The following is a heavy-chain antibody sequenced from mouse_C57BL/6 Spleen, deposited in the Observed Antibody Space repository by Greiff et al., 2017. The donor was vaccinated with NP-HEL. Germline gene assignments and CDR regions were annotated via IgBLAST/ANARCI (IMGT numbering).Heavy chain of an antibody. CDR3: ARWAGTDY. V-gene: IGHV1-4*01. Sequence: QVQLKESGAELARPGASVKMSCKASGYTFTSYTMHWVKQRPGQGLEWIGYINPSSGYTKYNQKFKDKATLTADKSSSTAYMQLSSLTSEDSAVYYCARWAGTDYWGQGTTLTVSS. J-gene: IGHJ2*01. CDR2: INPSSGYT. D-gene: IGHD4-1*01. CDR1: GYTFTSYT.